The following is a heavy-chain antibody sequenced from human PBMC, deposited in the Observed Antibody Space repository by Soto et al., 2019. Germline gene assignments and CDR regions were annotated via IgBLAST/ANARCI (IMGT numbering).Heavy chain of an antibody. CDR2: IIPIFGTA. J-gene: IGHJ3*02. Sequence: SVKVSCKASGGTFSSYAISWVRQAPGQGLEWMGGIIPIFGTANYAQKFQGRVTITADESTSTAYMELSSLRSEDTAVYYCASDLGYDSSGYSFEDAFDIWGQGKTVTVSS. CDR3: ASDLGYDSSGYSFEDAFDI. V-gene: IGHV1-69*13. CDR1: GGTFSSYA. D-gene: IGHD3-22*01.